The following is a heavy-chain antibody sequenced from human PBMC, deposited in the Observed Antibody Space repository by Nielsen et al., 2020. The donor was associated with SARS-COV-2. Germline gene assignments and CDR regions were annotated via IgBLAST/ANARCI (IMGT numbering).Heavy chain of an antibody. CDR2: IKQDGSEK. J-gene: IGHJ6*02. V-gene: IGHV3-7*05. Sequence: GESLKISCAASGFTFSSYAMSWVRQAPGKGLEWVANIKQDGSEKYYVDSVKGRFTISRDNAKNSLYLQMNSLRAEDTAVYYCARSGVDYYYYGMDVWGQGTTVTVSS. CDR1: GFTFSSYA. CDR3: ARSGVDYYYYGMDV. D-gene: IGHD2-15*01.